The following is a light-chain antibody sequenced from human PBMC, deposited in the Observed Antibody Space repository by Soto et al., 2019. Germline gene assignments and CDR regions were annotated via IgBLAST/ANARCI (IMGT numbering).Light chain of an antibody. V-gene: IGKV1-5*01. Sequence: DIQMTQSPSTLSASVGDRVTITCRASQSISSWLAWYQQKPGKAPKLLIFDASSLESGVPSRFSGSGSGTEFTLTISSLQPDDFATYYCQQYSSYSSCTFGQGTKVDIK. CDR2: DAS. CDR1: QSISSW. J-gene: IGKJ2*02. CDR3: QQYSSYSSCT.